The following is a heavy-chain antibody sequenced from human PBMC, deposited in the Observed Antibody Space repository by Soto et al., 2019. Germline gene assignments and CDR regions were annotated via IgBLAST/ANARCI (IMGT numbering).Heavy chain of an antibody. CDR3: IKGKVGTDPNWLDP. CDR1: GFSVGSSY. V-gene: IGHV3-66*01. CDR2: IYVDGTT. Sequence: EVQLVESGGGLVQPGGSLRLSCAASGFSVGSSYLYWVHQAPGRGLQWVSSIYVDGTTYYTDSVKGRFSISRDSSKNTLYLQMNSLGAEDTALYYCIKGKVGTDPNWLDPWGQGSLVTVSS. J-gene: IGHJ5*02. D-gene: IGHD2-21*02.